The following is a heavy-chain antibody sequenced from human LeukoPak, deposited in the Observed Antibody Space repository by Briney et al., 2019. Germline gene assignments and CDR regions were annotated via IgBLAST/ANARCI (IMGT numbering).Heavy chain of an antibody. Sequence: GGSLRLSCAASEFTFSSYSMNWVRQAPGKGLEWVARIKSKNAGGTTDYAAPVKGRFTISRDDSKNMVYLQLSSLKTEDTGVYYCARDWYHAFDFWGQGTMVTVSS. V-gene: IGHV3-15*07. J-gene: IGHJ3*01. CDR2: IKSKNAGGTT. CDR1: EFTFSSYS. CDR3: ARDWYHAFDF. D-gene: IGHD3-9*01.